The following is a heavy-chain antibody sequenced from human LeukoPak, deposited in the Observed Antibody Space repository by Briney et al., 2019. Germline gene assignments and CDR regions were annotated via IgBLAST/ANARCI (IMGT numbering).Heavy chain of an antibody. CDR2: MNPNSGAT. V-gene: IGHV1-8*01. CDR1: GFTFTSHD. Sequence: ASVKVSCKTSGFTFTSHDYNWVRQAAGQGLEWMGWMNPNSGATGYAQKFQGRVTMTRDTSITTVYIELSSLTSEDTAAYYCARGGRGAAAPDDAFDVWGQGTMVTVSS. CDR3: ARGGRGAAAPDDAFDV. J-gene: IGHJ3*01. D-gene: IGHD2-2*01.